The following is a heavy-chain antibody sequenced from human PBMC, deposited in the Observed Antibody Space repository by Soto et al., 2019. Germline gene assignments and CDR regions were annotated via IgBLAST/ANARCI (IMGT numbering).Heavy chain of an antibody. V-gene: IGHV6-1*01. Sequence: QTNSLTCTISGHNVSGNGAAWNWVRQSPSRGLEWLGRTYYRSEWYNDYAVSVKSRITVTPDTSKNQFSLHLNSVTPEDTAVYYCARVGSYDDSNEDYLDYRGKRDLV. CDR2: TYYRSEWYN. CDR1: GHNVSGNGAA. J-gene: IGHJ4*02. D-gene: IGHD5-18*01. CDR3: ARVGSYDDSNEDYLDY.